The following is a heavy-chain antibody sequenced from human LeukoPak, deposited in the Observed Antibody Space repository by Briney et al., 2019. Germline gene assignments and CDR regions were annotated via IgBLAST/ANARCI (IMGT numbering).Heavy chain of an antibody. V-gene: IGHV3-21*06. D-gene: IGHD2-21*01. Sequence: GRTLRLSCAVSVLPFSICSMMGVRGTPGRGLEWGLSITSSGTYIFTAESIKGRFTITRDNSMNSPYLQMNSLRAEDTAMYYCASGVRDCCLFYSWGQGTLVTVSS. CDR3: ASGVRDCCLFYS. CDR2: ITSSGTYI. CDR1: VLPFSICS. J-gene: IGHJ5*01.